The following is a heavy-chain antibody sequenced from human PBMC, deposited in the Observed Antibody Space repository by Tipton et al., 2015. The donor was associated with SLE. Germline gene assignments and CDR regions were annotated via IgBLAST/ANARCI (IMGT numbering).Heavy chain of an antibody. CDR1: GYSISSGFY. CDR2: IYHNESP. V-gene: IGHV4-38-2*02. CDR3: ARGTAKYQLILSDGFDM. J-gene: IGHJ3*02. D-gene: IGHD2-2*01. Sequence: TLSLTCTVSGYSISSGFYWAWIRQPPGKGLEWIGSIYHNESPYYNPSLKSRVTISVDTSKNQFSLKLSSVTAADTAVYYCARGTAKYQLILSDGFDMWGQGTMVTVSS.